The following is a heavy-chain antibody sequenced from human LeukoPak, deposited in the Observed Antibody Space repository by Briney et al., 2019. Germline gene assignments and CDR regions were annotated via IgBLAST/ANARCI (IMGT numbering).Heavy chain of an antibody. CDR3: ARVRYFVWFPSYYYYMDV. J-gene: IGHJ6*03. CDR1: GGSISSHY. CDR2: IYYSGST. V-gene: IGHV4-59*11. Sequence: SETLSLTCTVSGGSISSHYWSWIRQPPGKGLEWIGYIYYSGSTNYNPSLKSRVTISVDTSKNQFSLKLSSVTAADTAVYYCARVRYFVWFPSYYYYMDVWGKGTTVTVSS. D-gene: IGHD3-9*01.